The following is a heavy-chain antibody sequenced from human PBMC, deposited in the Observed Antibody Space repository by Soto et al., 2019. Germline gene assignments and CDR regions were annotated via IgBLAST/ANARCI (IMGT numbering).Heavy chain of an antibody. CDR3: ARVGECYSSGWYVVDNTQYDY. Sequence: ASVKVSCKASGYTFTSYDINWGRQATGQGLEWMGWMNPNSGNTGYAQKFQGRVTMTRNTSISTAYMELSSLRSEDTAVYYCARVGECYSSGWYVVDNTQYDYWGQGTLVTVSS. CDR2: MNPNSGNT. CDR1: GYTFTSYD. V-gene: IGHV1-8*01. J-gene: IGHJ4*02. D-gene: IGHD6-19*01.